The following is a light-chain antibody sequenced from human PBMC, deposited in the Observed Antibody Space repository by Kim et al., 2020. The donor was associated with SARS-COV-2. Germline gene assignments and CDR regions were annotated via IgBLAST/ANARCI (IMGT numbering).Light chain of an antibody. CDR2: DGS. V-gene: IGKV3-15*01. J-gene: IGKJ2*01. Sequence: EIVMTQSPATLSVSPGERATLSCRASQNVGTFLAWFQQKSGQPPRLLIFDGSARATGIPARFSGGGSGTDFTLTISSLQSEDSALYHCQQYANWPFTFGQGTKVEIK. CDR1: QNVGTF. CDR3: QQYANWPFT.